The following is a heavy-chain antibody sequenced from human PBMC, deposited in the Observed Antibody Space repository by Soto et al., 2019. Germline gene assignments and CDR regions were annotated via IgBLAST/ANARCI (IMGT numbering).Heavy chain of an antibody. D-gene: IGHD2-8*02. J-gene: IGHJ4*02. CDR1: GFTFSSYG. Sequence: GGSLRLSCAASGFTFSSYGMHWVRQAPGKGLEWVAVISYDGSSKYYADSVKGRFTISRDNSKNTLYLQMNSLRAEDTAVYYCAKDATPRGVDFDYRGQGTLVTVSS. V-gene: IGHV3-30*18. CDR3: AKDATPRGVDFDY. CDR2: ISYDGSSK.